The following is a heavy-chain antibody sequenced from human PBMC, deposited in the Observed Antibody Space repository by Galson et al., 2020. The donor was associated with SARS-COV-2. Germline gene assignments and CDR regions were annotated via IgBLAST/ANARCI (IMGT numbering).Heavy chain of an antibody. CDR2: IWYDGSNK. J-gene: IGHJ4*02. CDR1: GFTFSSYG. CDR3: ARDWGSSLPYYFDY. D-gene: IGHD6-6*01. Sequence: GESLKISCAASGFTFSSYGMHWVRQAPGKGLEWVAVIWYDGSNKYYADSVKGRFTISRDNSKNTLYLQMNSLRAEDTAVYYCARDWGSSLPYYFDYWGQGTLVTVSS. V-gene: IGHV3-33*01.